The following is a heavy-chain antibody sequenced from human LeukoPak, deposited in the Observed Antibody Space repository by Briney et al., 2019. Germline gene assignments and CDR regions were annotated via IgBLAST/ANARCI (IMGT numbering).Heavy chain of an antibody. CDR1: GGSISSSSYY. D-gene: IGHD1-26*01. CDR3: AREYFSGSYYFDY. J-gene: IGHJ4*02. CDR2: IYYSGST. Sequence: KPSETLSLTCTVSGGSISSSSYYWGWIRQPPGKGLEWIGSIYYSGSTYYNPSLKSRVTISVDTSKNQFSLKLSSVTAADTAVYYCAREYFSGSYYFDYWGQGTLVTVSS. V-gene: IGHV4-39*07.